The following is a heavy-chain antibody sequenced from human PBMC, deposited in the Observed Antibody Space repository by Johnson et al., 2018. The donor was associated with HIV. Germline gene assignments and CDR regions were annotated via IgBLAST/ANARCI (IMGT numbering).Heavy chain of an antibody. CDR2: ISWNSGTI. J-gene: IGHJ3*02. Sequence: VQLVESGGDLVQPGRSLKLACAASGFNFDVYAMHWVRQVLGKGLEWVSTISWNSGTIRYADSVKGRFTISRDNSKKSLYLQMNSLRPEDSALYYCARDTYTHRTTVTESAFDIWGQGTMVTVSS. CDR1: GFNFDVYA. V-gene: IGHV3-9*01. CDR3: ARDTYTHRTTVTESAFDI. D-gene: IGHD4-11*01.